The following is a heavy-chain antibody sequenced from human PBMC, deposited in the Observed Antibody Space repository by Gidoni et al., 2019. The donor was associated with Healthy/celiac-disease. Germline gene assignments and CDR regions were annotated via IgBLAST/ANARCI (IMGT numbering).Heavy chain of an antibody. CDR3: ARDSLDYGDYSTDST. CDR2: IYNSGST. Sequence: QVQLQESGPGLVKPSQTLSLTCTVAGGSISSGGYYWSWIRQHPGTGLEWIGYIYNSGSTYYNPSLKSRVTISVDTSKNQFSLKLSSVTAADTAVYYCARDSLDYGDYSTDSTWGQGTLVTVSS. J-gene: IGHJ5*02. D-gene: IGHD4-17*01. CDR1: GGSISSGGYY. V-gene: IGHV4-31*03.